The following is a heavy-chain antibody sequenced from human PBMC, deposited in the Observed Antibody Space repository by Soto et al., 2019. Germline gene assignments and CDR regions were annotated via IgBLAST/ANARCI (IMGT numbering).Heavy chain of an antibody. V-gene: IGHV3-11*06. CDR3: ARDPPAMGGSYYGMDV. CDR1: GFTFSDYY. Sequence: GGSLRLSCAASGFTFSDYYMSWIRQAPGKGLEWVSYISSSSSYTNYADSVKGRFTISRDNAKNSLYLQMNSLRAEDTAVYYCARDPPAMGGSYYGMDVWGQGTTVTVSS. D-gene: IGHD5-18*01. J-gene: IGHJ6*02. CDR2: ISSSSSYT.